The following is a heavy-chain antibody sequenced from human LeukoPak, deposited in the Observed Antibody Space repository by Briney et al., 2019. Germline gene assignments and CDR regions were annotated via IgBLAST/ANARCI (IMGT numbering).Heavy chain of an antibody. V-gene: IGHV3-66*01. CDR1: GFTVSTNY. CDR2: TYSGGNT. J-gene: IGHJ4*02. Sequence: GGSLRLSCAASGFTVSTNYMSWVRQAPGKGLEWVSVTYSGGNTYYADSVRGRFTISRDNAKNSLYLQMNSLRAEDTAVYYCARGHVPDYWGQGTLVIVSS. CDR3: ARGHVPDY.